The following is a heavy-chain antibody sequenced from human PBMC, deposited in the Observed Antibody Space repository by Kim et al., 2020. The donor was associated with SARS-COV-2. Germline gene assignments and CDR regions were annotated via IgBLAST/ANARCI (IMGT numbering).Heavy chain of an antibody. J-gene: IGHJ6*02. CDR1: GDSVSSNSAA. Sequence: SQTLSLTCAISGDSVSSNSAAWNWIRQSPSRGLEWLGRTYYRSKWYNDYAVSVKSRITINPDTSKNQFSLQLNSVTPEDTAVYYCARDLEPYSSSWLASPYGMDVWGQGTTVTVSS. V-gene: IGHV6-1*01. CDR2: TYYRSKWYN. CDR3: ARDLEPYSSSWLASPYGMDV. D-gene: IGHD6-13*01.